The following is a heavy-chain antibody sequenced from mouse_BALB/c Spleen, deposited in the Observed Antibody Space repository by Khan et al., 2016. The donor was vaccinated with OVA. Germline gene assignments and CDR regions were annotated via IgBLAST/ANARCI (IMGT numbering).Heavy chain of an antibody. D-gene: IGHD1-1*01. V-gene: IGHV3-2*02. CDR3: ARGNYYGYAMDY. CDR2: ISYSGTT. CDR1: GYSITSNYA. J-gene: IGHJ4*01. Sequence: VQLKESGPDLVKPSQSLSLTCTVTGYSITSNYAWNWIRQFPGNKLEWMGYISYSGTTSYNPSLKSRIPITRDTSKNQFFLQLNSVTTEDTATYYCARGNYYGYAMDYWGQGTSVTVSS.